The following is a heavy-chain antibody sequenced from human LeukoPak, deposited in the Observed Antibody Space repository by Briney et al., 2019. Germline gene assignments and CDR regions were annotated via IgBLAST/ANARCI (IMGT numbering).Heavy chain of an antibody. J-gene: IGHJ4*02. V-gene: IGHV1-69*04. CDR3: ARGGGYSSSSFSDY. Sequence: SVKVSCKASGGTFSSYAISWVRQAPGQGLEWMGRIIPILGIANYAQKFQGRVTITADKSTSTAYMELSSLRSEDTAVYYCARGGGYSSSSFSDYWGQGTLVTVSS. CDR1: GGTFSSYA. D-gene: IGHD6-6*01. CDR2: IIPILGIA.